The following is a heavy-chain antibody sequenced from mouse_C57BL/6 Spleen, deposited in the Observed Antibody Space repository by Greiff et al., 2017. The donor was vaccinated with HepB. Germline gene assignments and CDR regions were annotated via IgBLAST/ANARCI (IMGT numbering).Heavy chain of an antibody. CDR1: GFTFSDYG. CDR2: ISSGSSTI. V-gene: IGHV5-17*01. D-gene: IGHD1-1*01. Sequence: VKLMESGGGLVKPGGSLKLSCAASGFTFSDYGMHWVRQAPEKGLEWVAYISSGSSTIYYADTVKGRFTISRDNAKNPLFLQMTSLRSEDTAMYYCARSNYYGSRTWFAYWGQGTLVTVSA. CDR3: ARSNYYGSRTWFAY. J-gene: IGHJ3*01.